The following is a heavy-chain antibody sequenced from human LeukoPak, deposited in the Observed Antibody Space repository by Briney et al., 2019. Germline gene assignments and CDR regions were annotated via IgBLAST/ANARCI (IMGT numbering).Heavy chain of an antibody. Sequence: GESLKISCKGSGYSFTNYWISWVRQAPGQGLEWMGWISAYNGNTNYAQKLQGRVTMTTDTSTSTAYMELRSLRSDDTAVYYCARELGDIVVVPAAFSYGMDVWGKGTTVTVSS. CDR1: GYSFTNYW. V-gene: IGHV1-18*04. D-gene: IGHD2-2*01. J-gene: IGHJ6*04. CDR3: ARELGDIVVVPAAFSYGMDV. CDR2: ISAYNGNT.